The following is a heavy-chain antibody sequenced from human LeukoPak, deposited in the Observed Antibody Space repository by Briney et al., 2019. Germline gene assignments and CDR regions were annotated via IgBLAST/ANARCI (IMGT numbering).Heavy chain of an antibody. CDR2: ISGSGGST. CDR1: GFTFSSYA. J-gene: IGHJ4*02. D-gene: IGHD4-23*01. V-gene: IGHV3-23*01. Sequence: PGGSLRLSCAASGFTFSSYAMSWVRQAPGKGLEWVSAISGSGGSTYYADSVKGRFTISRDNAKNTLYLQMNSLRAEDTAVYCCARGMTTVVTDFDYWGQGTLVTVSS. CDR3: ARGMTTVVTDFDY.